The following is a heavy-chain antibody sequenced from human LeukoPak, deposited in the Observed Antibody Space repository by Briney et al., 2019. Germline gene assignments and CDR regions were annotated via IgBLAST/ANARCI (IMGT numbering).Heavy chain of an antibody. Sequence: PGRSLRLSCAASGFTFSSYAMHWVRQAPGKGLEWVAVISYDGSNKYYADSVKGRFTISRDNSKNTLYLQMNSLRAEDTAVYYCAKDDPFRYYFDYWGQGTLVTVSS. CDR1: GFTFSSYA. V-gene: IGHV3-30-3*01. CDR3: AKDDPFRYYFDY. CDR2: ISYDGSNK. J-gene: IGHJ4*02.